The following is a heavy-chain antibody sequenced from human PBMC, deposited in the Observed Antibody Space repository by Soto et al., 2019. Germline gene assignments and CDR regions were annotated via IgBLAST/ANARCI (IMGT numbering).Heavy chain of an antibody. CDR2: INHSGST. Sequence: SQTLSLTCAVYGGSFSGYYWSWIRQPPGKGLEWIGEINHSGSTNYNPSLKSRVTISVDTSKNQFSLKLSSVTAADTAVYYCARGLAARRPYYYYYMDVWGKGTTVTVSS. V-gene: IGHV4-34*01. CDR3: ARGLAARRPYYYYYMDV. CDR1: GGSFSGYY. J-gene: IGHJ6*03. D-gene: IGHD6-6*01.